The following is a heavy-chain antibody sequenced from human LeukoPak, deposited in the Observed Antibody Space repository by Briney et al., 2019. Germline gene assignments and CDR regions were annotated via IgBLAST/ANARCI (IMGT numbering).Heavy chain of an antibody. CDR1: GFTFSSYS. Sequence: GGSLRLSCAASGFTFSSYSMHWVRQAPGKGLEWVSSISSSSSYIYYADSVKGRFTISRDNSKNTLYLQMNSLRAEDTAVYYCARASQTVGATLNYWGQGTLVTVSS. CDR3: ARASQTVGATLNY. V-gene: IGHV3-21*01. CDR2: ISSSSSYI. D-gene: IGHD1-26*01. J-gene: IGHJ4*02.